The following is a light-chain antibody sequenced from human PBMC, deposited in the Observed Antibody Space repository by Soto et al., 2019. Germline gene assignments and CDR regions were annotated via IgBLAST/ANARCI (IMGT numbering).Light chain of an antibody. CDR1: QSISSY. CDR3: QQYNNWPGT. V-gene: IGKV1-39*01. CDR2: AAS. J-gene: IGKJ4*01. Sequence: DIQMTQSPSSLSASVGDRVTITCRASQSISSYLNWYQQKPGKAPKLLIYAASSLQSGVPSRFSGSGSGTDFTLTISSLQSEDFAVYYCQQYNNWPGTFGGGTKVDI.